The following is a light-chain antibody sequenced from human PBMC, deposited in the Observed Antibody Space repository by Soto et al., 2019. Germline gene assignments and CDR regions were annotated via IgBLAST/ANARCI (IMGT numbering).Light chain of an antibody. J-gene: IGLJ1*01. Sequence: SVLTQPASVSGSPGQSITISCTGTSSDVGGYNYVSWYQQHPGKDTKLMIYEVSKRTSGVPDRFSGSNSGNTASLTVSGLQAEDEAEYYCSSYTGSNNYVFGTGTKVTVL. CDR2: EVS. CDR3: SSYTGSNNYV. CDR1: SSDVGGYNY. V-gene: IGLV2-8*01.